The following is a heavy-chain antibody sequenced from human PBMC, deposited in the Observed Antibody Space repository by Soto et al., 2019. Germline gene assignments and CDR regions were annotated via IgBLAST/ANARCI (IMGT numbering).Heavy chain of an antibody. J-gene: IGHJ5*02. V-gene: IGHV3-23*01. CDR2: IGGSGGNR. Sequence: EVQLLESGGGLVQPGGSLRLSCAASGFTFNAYAMTWVRQAPGKGLEWVSAIGGSGGNRYYAASVKGRFTISRDNSKDTLDLQMNRLRVEDTAVYYCARVASDYINSVDPWGQGILVTVSS. D-gene: IGHD4-4*01. CDR1: GFTFNAYA. CDR3: ARVASDYINSVDP.